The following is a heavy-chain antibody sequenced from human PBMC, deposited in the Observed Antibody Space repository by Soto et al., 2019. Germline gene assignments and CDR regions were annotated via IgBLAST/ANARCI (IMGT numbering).Heavy chain of an antibody. CDR3: ARLGYYGSGSYYYYYMDV. V-gene: IGHV3-53*04. J-gene: IGHJ6*03. D-gene: IGHD3-10*01. Sequence: GFLRLSCAASGFTVSSNYMSWVRQAPGKGLEWVSVIYSGGSTYYADSVKGRFTISRHNSKNTLYLQMNSLRAEDTAVYYCARLGYYGSGSYYYYYMDVRAKRTTVTVSS. CDR2: IYSGGST. CDR1: GFTVSSNY.